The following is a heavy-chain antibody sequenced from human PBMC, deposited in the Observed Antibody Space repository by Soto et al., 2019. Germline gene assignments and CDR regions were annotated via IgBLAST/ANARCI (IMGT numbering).Heavy chain of an antibody. D-gene: IGHD2-2*02. V-gene: IGHV3-23*01. Sequence: PGVSLRLSCAASGFIFSNYGMRWVRQAPGKGLEWVSGISGSGDTFYADSVKGRFTISRDNSKNTLNLQMNSLRAEDTAVYYCAKDYCSSTSCYTLGVFDIWGQGTMVT. CDR2: ISGSGDT. J-gene: IGHJ3*02. CDR1: GFIFSNYG. CDR3: AKDYCSSTSCYTLGVFDI.